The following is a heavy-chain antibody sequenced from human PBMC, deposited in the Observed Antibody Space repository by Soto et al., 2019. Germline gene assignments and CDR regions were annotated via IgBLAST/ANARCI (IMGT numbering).Heavy chain of an antibody. CDR3: TREGIAPYYYYCMDA. Sequence: ASVKVSCKASGYTFTSYYMHWVRQAPGQGLEWMGIINPSGGSTSYAQKFQGRVTMTRDTSTSTVYMELSSLRSEDTAIYYCTREGIAPYYYYCMDAWGQGTTVTVSS. V-gene: IGHV1-46*01. CDR2: INPSGGST. J-gene: IGHJ6*02. CDR1: GYTFTSYY. D-gene: IGHD3-10*01.